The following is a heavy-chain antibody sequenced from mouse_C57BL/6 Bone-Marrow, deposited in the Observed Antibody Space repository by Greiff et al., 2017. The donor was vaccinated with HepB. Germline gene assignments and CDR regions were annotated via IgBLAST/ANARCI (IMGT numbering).Heavy chain of an antibody. Sequence: VKLMESGPGLVQPSQSLSITCTVSGFSLTSYGVHWVRQSPGKGLEWLGVIWSGGSTDYNAAFISRLSISKDNSKSQVFFKMNSLQADDTAIYYCARSDGGNYPYYAMDYWGQGTSVTVSS. CDR3: ARSDGGNYPYYAMDY. CDR2: IWSGGST. CDR1: GFSLTSYG. D-gene: IGHD2-1*01. V-gene: IGHV2-2*01. J-gene: IGHJ4*01.